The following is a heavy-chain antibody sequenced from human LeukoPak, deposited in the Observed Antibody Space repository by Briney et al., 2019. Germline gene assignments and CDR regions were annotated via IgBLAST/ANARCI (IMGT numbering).Heavy chain of an antibody. J-gene: IGHJ6*02. CDR3: AKEVRVLTGFGYGMDV. V-gene: IGHV3-30*18. Sequence: GGSLRFSGAASGFTFSTYGMHWLRQAPGKGLEGVAVLSYDGSNKYYADSVKGRFTISRDNSKNTLYLQMNSLRAEDTAVYYCAKEVRVLTGFGYGMDVWGQGTTVTVSS. CDR1: GFTFSTYG. CDR2: LSYDGSNK. D-gene: IGHD3-9*01.